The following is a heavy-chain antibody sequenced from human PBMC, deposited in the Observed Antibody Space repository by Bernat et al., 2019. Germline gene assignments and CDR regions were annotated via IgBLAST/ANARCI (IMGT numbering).Heavy chain of an antibody. V-gene: IGHV4-31*01. Sequence: QVQLQESGPGLVKPSQTLSLICTVSGGSVSSGAYYWSWIRQPPGKGLEWIGFIYYSGTTYYNPSLQSLVTMSVDTSKNQFSLGLSSVTAADTAVYFCARSSGYRVYDRYWYFDLWGRGTLVTVSS. J-gene: IGHJ2*01. CDR3: ARSSGYRVYDRYWYFDL. D-gene: IGHD5/OR15-5a*01. CDR1: GGSVSSGAYY. CDR2: IYYSGTT.